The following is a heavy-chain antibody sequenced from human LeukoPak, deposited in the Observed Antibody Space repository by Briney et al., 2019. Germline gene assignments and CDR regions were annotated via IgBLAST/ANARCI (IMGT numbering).Heavy chain of an antibody. J-gene: IGHJ3*02. V-gene: IGHV4-59*01. CDR1: GVSISING. Sequence: PSETLSLTCTVSGVSISINGWSWIQQSPGKGLEWIGYIYYTESTNYNPSLKSRVTISVDTSKNHFSLKLTSVTAADAALYYCASSKSGMLPDAFDIWGQGTMVTVSS. D-gene: IGHD2-15*01. CDR2: IYYTEST. CDR3: ASSKSGMLPDAFDI.